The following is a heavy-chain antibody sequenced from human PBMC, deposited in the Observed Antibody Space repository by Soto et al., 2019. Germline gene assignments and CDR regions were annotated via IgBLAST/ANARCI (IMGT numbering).Heavy chain of an antibody. V-gene: IGHV4-31*01. Sequence: QVQLQESGPGLVKPSQTLSLTCTVSGGSISSGGYYWSWIRQHPGKGLEWIGYIYYSGSTYYNPSLTXXVXIXEDTSKNQFSLKLSSVTAADTAVYYCASKRGSTFDYWGQGTLVTVSS. J-gene: IGHJ4*02. CDR2: IYYSGST. CDR3: ASKRGSTFDY. CDR1: GGSISSGGYY. D-gene: IGHD3-10*01.